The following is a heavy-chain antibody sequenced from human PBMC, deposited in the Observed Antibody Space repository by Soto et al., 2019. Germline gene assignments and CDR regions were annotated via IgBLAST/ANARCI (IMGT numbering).Heavy chain of an antibody. CDR3: ERDRSAFDY. CDR2: IYPSGST. Sequence: QVQLQESGPGLVKPSGTLSLTCAVSGGSISSSNWWSWVRQPPGKGLEWIGEIYPSGSTNYNPSHKSRVPIAVANPKNQFSPNLSSVTAADRAVYYCERDRSAFDYWGRGTLVTVSA. V-gene: IGHV4-4*02. J-gene: IGHJ4*02. CDR1: GGSISSSNW.